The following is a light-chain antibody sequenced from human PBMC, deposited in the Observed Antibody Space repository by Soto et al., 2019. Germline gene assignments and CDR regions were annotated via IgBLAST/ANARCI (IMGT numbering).Light chain of an antibody. CDR2: GES. V-gene: IGKV3-15*01. J-gene: IGKJ1*01. CDR1: QSVSNN. CDR3: QQYHNWPRT. Sequence: EIVMTQSPATLSVSPGERATLSCRASQSVSNNLAWYQQKPGQAPRLLIYGESTRATGIPARLSGSGSGTELTITISSLLSADFAVYYCQQYHNWPRTFGQGTKVEIK.